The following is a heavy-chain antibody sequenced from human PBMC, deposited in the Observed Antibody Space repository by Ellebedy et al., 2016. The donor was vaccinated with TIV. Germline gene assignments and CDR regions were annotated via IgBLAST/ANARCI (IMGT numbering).Heavy chain of an antibody. J-gene: IGHJ4*02. Sequence: GESLKISCAASGFTFSSYSVNWVRQAPGKGLEWVSYISSSGTIYYADSVKGRFTISRDNAKNSLYLQMNSLRDEDTAVYYCARGLTMYYFDYWGQGTLVTVSS. CDR1: GFTFSSYS. CDR2: ISSSGTI. V-gene: IGHV3-48*02. D-gene: IGHD3-10*02. CDR3: ARGLTMYYFDY.